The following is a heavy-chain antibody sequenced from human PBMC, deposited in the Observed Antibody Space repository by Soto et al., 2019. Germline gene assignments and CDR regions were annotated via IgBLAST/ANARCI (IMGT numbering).Heavy chain of an antibody. CDR3: AKPGGDYAAYFDL. D-gene: IGHD4-17*01. CDR1: GFTFSSYG. J-gene: IGHJ2*01. V-gene: IGHV3-30*18. Sequence: QVQLVESGGGVVQPGRSLRLSCAASGFTFSSYGMHGVRQAPGKGLEWVAVISYDGSNKYYVDSVKGRFTISRDNSKNTLYLQMNSLRAEDTAVYYCAKPGGDYAAYFDLWGRGTLVPVSS. CDR2: ISYDGSNK.